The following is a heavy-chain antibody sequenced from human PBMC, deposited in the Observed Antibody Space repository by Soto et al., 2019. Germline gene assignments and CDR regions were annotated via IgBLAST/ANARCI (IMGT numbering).Heavy chain of an antibody. CDR3: ARDYFDSSGYYHKFDF. CDR2: IDWDGDK. CDR1: GFSLTTTGMC. Sequence: SGPTLVNPTQTLTLTGTFSGFSLTTTGMCVSWIRQPPGKAPEWLARIDWDGDKYYSTSLKTRLTISKAASEDQVVLTMTNMDPVDTATYYCARDYFDSSGYYHKFDFWGQGAPVTVSS. D-gene: IGHD3-22*01. J-gene: IGHJ4*02. V-gene: IGHV2-70*12.